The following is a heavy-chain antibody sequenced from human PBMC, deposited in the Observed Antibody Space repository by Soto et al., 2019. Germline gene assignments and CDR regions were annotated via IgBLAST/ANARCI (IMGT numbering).Heavy chain of an antibody. D-gene: IGHD2-8*02. CDR1: GWSFSGYY. Sequence: SETPSLTCAVYGWSFSGYYWTWIRQPPGTGLEWIGEINHSGSTSYNPSLKSRVTISVDTSKNQFSLKLTSVTAADTAVYYCARDKITGLFDYWGQGTLVTVSS. V-gene: IGHV4-34*01. J-gene: IGHJ4*02. CDR2: INHSGST. CDR3: ARDKITGLFDY.